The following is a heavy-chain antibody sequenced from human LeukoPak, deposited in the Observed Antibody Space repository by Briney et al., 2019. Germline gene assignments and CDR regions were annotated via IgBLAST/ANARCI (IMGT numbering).Heavy chain of an antibody. Sequence: GASVKVSCKASGYTLTCYYMHWVRQARGQGLEWMGWINPNSGGTNYAQKFQGRVTMTRDTSISTAYMELSRLRSDDTAVYYCARSYSGSYGVLNLWGQGTLVTVSS. CDR1: GYTLTCYY. V-gene: IGHV1-2*02. D-gene: IGHD1-26*01. CDR2: INPNSGGT. J-gene: IGHJ4*02. CDR3: ARSYSGSYGVLNL.